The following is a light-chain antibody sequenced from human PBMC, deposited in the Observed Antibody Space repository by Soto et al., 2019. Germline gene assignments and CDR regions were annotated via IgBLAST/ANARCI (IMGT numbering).Light chain of an antibody. CDR3: QQYYTTPLT. CDR2: WAS. Sequence: DIVMTQSPDSLAVSLGERAAINCKSSQSVLYSSNNRSSLAWYQQKPGQPPKLLIYWASTRESGVPDRFTGSGSGTDFTLTISSLQAEDVAVYYCQQYYTTPLTFGGGTKVDIK. V-gene: IGKV4-1*01. CDR1: QSVLYSSNNRSS. J-gene: IGKJ4*01.